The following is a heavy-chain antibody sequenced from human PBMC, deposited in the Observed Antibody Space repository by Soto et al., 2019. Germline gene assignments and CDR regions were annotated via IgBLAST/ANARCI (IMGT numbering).Heavy chain of an antibody. Sequence: QVQLVQSGAEVKKPGASVKVSCKASGYTFTGYYIHWVRQAPGQGLEWMGWINPNSGGTNYAQKFQGWVTMTRDTSISTAYMELGRLRSDDTAVYYCARASPQYSSGWYPFDSWGQGTLVTVSS. CDR1: GYTFTGYY. J-gene: IGHJ4*02. CDR2: INPNSGGT. V-gene: IGHV1-2*04. D-gene: IGHD6-19*01. CDR3: ARASPQYSSGWYPFDS.